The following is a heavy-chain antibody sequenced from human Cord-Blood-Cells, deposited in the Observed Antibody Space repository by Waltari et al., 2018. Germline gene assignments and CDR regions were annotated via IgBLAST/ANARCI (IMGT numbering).Heavy chain of an antibody. Sequence: QLQLQESGPGLVKPSETLSLTCTVSGGSISSSSYYWGWIRQPPGKGLEWIGSIYYRESTYEPPSLKSRVTISVDTSKTPFSLKLSSVTAADTAVYYCARHLRGLSPRVFDYWGQGTLVTVAS. V-gene: IGHV4-39*01. D-gene: IGHD4-17*01. CDR3: ARHLRGLSPRVFDY. J-gene: IGHJ4*02. CDR2: IYYREST. CDR1: GGSISSSSYY.